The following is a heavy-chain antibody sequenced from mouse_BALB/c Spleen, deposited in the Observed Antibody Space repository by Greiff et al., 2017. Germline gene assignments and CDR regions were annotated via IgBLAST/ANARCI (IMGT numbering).Heavy chain of an antibody. J-gene: IGHJ2*01. CDR2: IWTGGGT. CDR1: GFSLTSYD. Sequence: QVQLKESGPGLVAPSQSLSITCTVSGFSLTSYDISWIRQPPGKGLEWLGVIWTGGGTNYNSAFMSRLSISKDNSKSQVFLKMNSLQTDDTAIYYCVRGDYDVEGCFDYWGQGTTFTVSS. CDR3: VRGDYDVEGCFDY. D-gene: IGHD2-4*01. V-gene: IGHV2-9-2*01.